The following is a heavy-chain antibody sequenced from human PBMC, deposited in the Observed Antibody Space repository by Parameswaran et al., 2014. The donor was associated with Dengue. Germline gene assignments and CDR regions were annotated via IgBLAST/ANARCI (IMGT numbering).Heavy chain of an antibody. D-gene: IGHD6-13*01. CDR2: IDPSDSYT. CDR3: ARSGAIAAPAFPPPFDY. V-gene: IGHV5-10-1*01. J-gene: IGHJ4*02. Sequence: VRQMPGKGLEWMGRIDPSDSYTNYSPSFQGHVTISADKSISTAYLQWSSLKASDTAMYYCARSGAIAAPAFPPPFDYWGQGTLVTVSS.